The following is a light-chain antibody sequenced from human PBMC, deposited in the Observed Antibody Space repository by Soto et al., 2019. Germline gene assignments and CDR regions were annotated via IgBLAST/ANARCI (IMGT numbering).Light chain of an antibody. CDR2: WAS. CDR1: QSVLYSSNNKNY. Sequence: DIVMTQSPDSLAVSLGERATINCKSSQSVLYSSNNKNYLAWYQQKPGQPPKLLIYWASTRESGVPVRFSGSGSGTDFTLTIRSLQAEDVAVYYCQQYYSTPRTFGQGTKVEIK. J-gene: IGKJ1*01. V-gene: IGKV4-1*01. CDR3: QQYYSTPRT.